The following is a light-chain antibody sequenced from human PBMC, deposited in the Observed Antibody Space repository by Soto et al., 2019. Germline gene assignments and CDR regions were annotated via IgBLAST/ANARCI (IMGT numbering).Light chain of an antibody. CDR1: QSVSSN. V-gene: IGKV3D-20*02. J-gene: IGKJ5*01. CDR3: QQRRSWQVT. Sequence: ERGMTQSPATLSVSPGERVTLSCRASQSVSSNLAWYQQKPGQAPRLLIYGASSRATGIPDRFSGSGSGTNFTLTISSLEPEDFAVYYCQQRRSWQVTFGQGTRLEIK. CDR2: GAS.